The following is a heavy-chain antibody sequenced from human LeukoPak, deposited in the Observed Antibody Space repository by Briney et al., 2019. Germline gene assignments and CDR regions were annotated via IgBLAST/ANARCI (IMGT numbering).Heavy chain of an antibody. Sequence: SVKVSCKASGGTFSSYAISWVRQAPGQGLEWMGGIIPIFGTANYAQKFQGRVTITADESTSTAYMELSGLRSEDTAVYYCARDSRYCSSTSCYGGSYNWFDPWGQGTLVTVSS. CDR2: IIPIFGTA. V-gene: IGHV1-69*13. D-gene: IGHD2-2*01. CDR1: GGTFSSYA. J-gene: IGHJ5*02. CDR3: ARDSRYCSSTSCYGGSYNWFDP.